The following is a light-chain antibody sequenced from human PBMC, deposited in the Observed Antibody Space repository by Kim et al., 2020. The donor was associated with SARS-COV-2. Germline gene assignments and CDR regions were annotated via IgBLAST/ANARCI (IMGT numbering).Light chain of an antibody. CDR3: LQYNDWPLLT. J-gene: IGKJ4*02. Sequence: IVMTQSPATLSVSPGERVTLSCRASQSVKNNLAWYQQRTGQPPRLLIYGASTRATDISARFSGSGSGTEFTLTIRSLQSEDLAVYYCLQYNDWPLLTFGGGTKVDIK. V-gene: IGKV3-15*01. CDR2: GAS. CDR1: QSVKNN.